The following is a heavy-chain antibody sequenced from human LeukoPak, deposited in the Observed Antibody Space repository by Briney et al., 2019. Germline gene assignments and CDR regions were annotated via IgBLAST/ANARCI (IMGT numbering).Heavy chain of an antibody. V-gene: IGHV1-2*02. CDR2: INPNSGGT. CDR1: GYTFTGYY. J-gene: IGHJ4*02. D-gene: IGHD3-22*01. Sequence: GASVKVSCKASGYTFTGYYMHWVRQAPGQGLEWMGWINPNSGGTNYAQKFRGRVTMTRDTSISTAYMELSSLRSEDTAVYYCARPYYDSSGYRPGYFDYWGQGTLVTVSS. CDR3: ARPYYDSSGYRPGYFDY.